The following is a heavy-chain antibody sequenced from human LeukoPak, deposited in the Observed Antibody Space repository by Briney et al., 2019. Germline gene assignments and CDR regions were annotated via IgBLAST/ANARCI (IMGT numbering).Heavy chain of an antibody. Sequence: PSETLSLTCTVSGGSISSSSYYWGWIRQPPGKGLEWIGSIYYSGSIYYNPSLKSRVTISVDTSKNQFSLKLSSVTAADTAVYYCARKRTGYSSSWYPRKLNWFDPWGQGTLVTVSS. V-gene: IGHV4-39*07. CDR3: ARKRTGYSSSWYPRKLNWFDP. J-gene: IGHJ5*02. CDR2: IYYSGSI. CDR1: GGSISSSSYY. D-gene: IGHD6-13*01.